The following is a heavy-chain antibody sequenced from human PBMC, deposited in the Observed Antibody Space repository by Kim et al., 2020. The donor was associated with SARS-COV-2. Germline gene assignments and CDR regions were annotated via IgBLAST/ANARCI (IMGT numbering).Heavy chain of an antibody. D-gene: IGHD1-26*01. Sequence: GFAQKFQGRVTMPRNTSIRTAYMELSSLRSEDTAVYYCARATIYYGMDVWGQGTTVTVSS. J-gene: IGHJ6*02. CDR3: ARATIYYGMDV. V-gene: IGHV1-8*01.